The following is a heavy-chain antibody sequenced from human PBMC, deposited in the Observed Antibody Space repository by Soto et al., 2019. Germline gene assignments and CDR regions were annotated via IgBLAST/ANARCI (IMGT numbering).Heavy chain of an antibody. Sequence: EVQLLESGGGLVQPGGSLRLSCAASGFTFRSFALGWVRQAPGKGLEWVSAISGSGGSTYYADSVKGRFTISRDNSKNTLYLQMNSLRAEDTAVYYCAKPNYYDSSGYYGYWGQGTLVTVSS. D-gene: IGHD3-22*01. CDR1: GFTFRSFA. CDR3: AKPNYYDSSGYYGY. J-gene: IGHJ4*02. CDR2: ISGSGGST. V-gene: IGHV3-23*01.